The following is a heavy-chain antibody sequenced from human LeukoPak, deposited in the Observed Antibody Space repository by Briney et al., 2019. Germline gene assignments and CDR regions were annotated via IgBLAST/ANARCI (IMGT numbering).Heavy chain of an antibody. CDR3: ARRPGDYYYGSGTERWFDP. J-gene: IGHJ5*02. V-gene: IGHV4-39*07. D-gene: IGHD3-10*01. Sequence: SETLSLTCTVSGGSISSSSYYWGWIRQPPGKGLEWIGSIYYSGSTYYNPSLKSRVTISVDTSKNQFSLKLSSVTAADTAVYYCARRPGDYYYGSGTERWFDPWGQGTLVTVSS. CDR1: GGSISSSSYY. CDR2: IYYSGST.